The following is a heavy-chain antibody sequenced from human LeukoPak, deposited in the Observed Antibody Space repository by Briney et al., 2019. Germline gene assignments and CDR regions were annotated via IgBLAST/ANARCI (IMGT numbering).Heavy chain of an antibody. D-gene: IGHD6-13*01. CDR1: GYTFTGYY. V-gene: IGHV1-2*04. CDR2: INPNSGGT. Sequence: ASVKVSCKASGYTFTGYYMHWVRQAPGQGLQWMGWINPNSGGTNYAQKFQGWVTMTRDTSISTAYMELSRLRSDDTAVYYCAHSSSGLGDAFDIWGQGTMVTVSS. CDR3: AHSSSGLGDAFDI. J-gene: IGHJ3*02.